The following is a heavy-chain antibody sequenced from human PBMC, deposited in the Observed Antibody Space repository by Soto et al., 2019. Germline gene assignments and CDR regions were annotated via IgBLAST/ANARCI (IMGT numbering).Heavy chain of an antibody. CDR3: ANDLYYYDSSGYYSYDAFDI. V-gene: IGHV3-30*18. J-gene: IGHJ3*02. CDR2: ISYDGSNK. CDR1: GFTFSSYG. D-gene: IGHD3-22*01. Sequence: GGSLRLSCAASGFTFSSYGMHWVRQAPGKGLEWVAVISYDGSNKYYADSVKGRFTISRDNSKNTLYLQMNSLRAEDTAVYYCANDLYYYDSSGYYSYDAFDIWGQGTMVTVSS.